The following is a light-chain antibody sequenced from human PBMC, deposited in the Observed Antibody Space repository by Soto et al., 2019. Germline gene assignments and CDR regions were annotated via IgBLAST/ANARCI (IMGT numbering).Light chain of an antibody. J-gene: IGLJ1*01. V-gene: IGLV2-14*01. CDR1: SSDVGGYNY. CDR3: GSYTSSSTHV. CDR2: DVS. Sequence: QSVLTQPASVSGSPGQSITISCTGTSSDVGGYNYVSWYQQRPGKAPKLMIYDVSNRPSGVSNRFSGSKSGNTASLTISGLQAEDEADYYCGSYTSSSTHVFGTGTKVTVL.